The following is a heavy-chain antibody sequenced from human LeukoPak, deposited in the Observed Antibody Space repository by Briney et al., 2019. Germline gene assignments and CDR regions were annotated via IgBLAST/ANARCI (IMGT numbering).Heavy chain of an antibody. D-gene: IGHD5-18*01. CDR1: GLTFSSYW. CDR3: ARDRWRYSYGLDY. CDR2: IKQDGSEK. V-gene: IGHV3-7*01. Sequence: VGSLRLSCAASGLTFSSYWMSWVRQAPGKGLEWVANIKQDGSEKYYVDSVKGRFTISRDNAKNSLYLQMNSLRAEDTAVYYCARDRWRYSYGLDYWGQGTLVTVSS. J-gene: IGHJ4*02.